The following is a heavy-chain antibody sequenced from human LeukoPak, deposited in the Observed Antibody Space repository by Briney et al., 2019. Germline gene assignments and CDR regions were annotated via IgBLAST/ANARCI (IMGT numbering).Heavy chain of an antibody. J-gene: IGHJ4*02. CDR3: ARVRYSGYDQIYYFDY. CDR2: IYHSGST. D-gene: IGHD5-12*01. V-gene: IGHV4-30-2*01. Sequence: SQTLSLTCAVSGGSISSGGYSWSWIRQPPGKGLEWIGYIYHSGSTYYNPSLKSRVTISVDRSKNQFSLKLSSVTAADTAVYYCARVRYSGYDQIYYFDYWGQGTLVTVSS. CDR1: GGSISSGGYS.